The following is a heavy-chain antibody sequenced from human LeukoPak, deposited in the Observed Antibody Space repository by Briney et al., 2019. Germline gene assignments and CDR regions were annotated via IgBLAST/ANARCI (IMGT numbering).Heavy chain of an antibody. J-gene: IGHJ4*02. V-gene: IGHV1-69*06. CDR3: ARAAAGTGVGYYFDY. CDR1: GGTFSSYA. D-gene: IGHD6-13*01. Sequence: SVTVSCKASGGTFSSYAISWVRQAPGQGLEWMGGIIPIFGTANYAQKFQGRVTITADKSTSTAYMELSSLRSEDTAVYYCARAAAGTGVGYYFDYWGQGTLVTVSS. CDR2: IIPIFGTA.